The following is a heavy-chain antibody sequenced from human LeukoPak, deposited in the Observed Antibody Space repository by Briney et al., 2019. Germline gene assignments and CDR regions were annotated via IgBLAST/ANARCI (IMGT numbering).Heavy chain of an antibody. CDR2: INPSGGST. CDR1: GYTFTSYY. J-gene: IGHJ6*03. V-gene: IGHV1-46*01. Sequence: ASVKVSCKASGYTFTSYYMHWVRQAPGQGLEWMGIINPSGGSTSYAQKFQGRVTMTRDMSTSTVYMELSSLRSEDTAVYYCARVHPGSYLYYYYYYMDVWGKGTTVTISS. D-gene: IGHD1-26*01. CDR3: ARVHPGSYLYYYYYYMDV.